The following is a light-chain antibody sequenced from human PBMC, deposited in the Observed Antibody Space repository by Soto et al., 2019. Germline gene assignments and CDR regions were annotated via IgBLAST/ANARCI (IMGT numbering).Light chain of an antibody. V-gene: IGKV1-33*01. Sequence: DIQMTQSPSSLSASVGDSVTITCQASQDMGNYLNWYQQKPGKAPKLLMYDASNLETGVPSRFSGSGSGTDFSLTISSLQPEDIATYYCQQYDSLPLTFGGGTKVDIK. CDR2: DAS. CDR3: QQYDSLPLT. CDR1: QDMGNY. J-gene: IGKJ4*01.